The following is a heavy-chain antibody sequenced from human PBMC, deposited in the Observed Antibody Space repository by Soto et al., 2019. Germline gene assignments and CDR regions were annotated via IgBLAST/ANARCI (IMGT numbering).Heavy chain of an antibody. V-gene: IGHV4-39*01. J-gene: IGHJ6*02. CDR1: GGSISSSSYY. Sequence: SETLSLTCTVSGGSISSSSYYWGWIRQPPGKGLEWIGSIYYSGSTYYNPSLKSRVTISVDTSKNQFSLKLSSVTAADTAVYYCARHLGYSSGWYSSYYYYGMDVWGQRTTVTVSS. CDR3: ARHLGYSSGWYSSYYYYGMDV. CDR2: IYYSGST. D-gene: IGHD6-19*01.